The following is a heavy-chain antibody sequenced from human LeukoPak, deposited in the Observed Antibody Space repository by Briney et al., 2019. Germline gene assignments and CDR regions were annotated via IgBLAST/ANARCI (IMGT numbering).Heavy chain of an antibody. CDR1: GGSFSTYY. D-gene: IGHD3-10*01. Sequence: SSETLSLTCSVSGGSFSTYYWTWIRQPPGKGLEWIGCIYNSGATYYNPSFKSRVTISVDSPKNQFSLKLTSVTAVDTAIYFCARESEYWGQGALVTVSS. J-gene: IGHJ1*01. CDR3: ARESEY. V-gene: IGHV4-59*01. CDR2: IYNSGAT.